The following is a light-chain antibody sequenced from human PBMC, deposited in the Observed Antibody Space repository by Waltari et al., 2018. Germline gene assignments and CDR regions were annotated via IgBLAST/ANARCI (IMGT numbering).Light chain of an antibody. Sequence: DIVMTPSPDSLAVSLGARATLNCQSSQSVLSSSDNKNYLAWLQQKPGQPPKLLIYWASTRESGVPDRFSGSGSGTDFTLTISSPQVEDVAVYYCQQYYSTPYTFGQGTKLEIK. CDR1: QSVLSSSDNKNY. CDR2: WAS. V-gene: IGKV4-1*01. CDR3: QQYYSTPYT. J-gene: IGKJ2*01.